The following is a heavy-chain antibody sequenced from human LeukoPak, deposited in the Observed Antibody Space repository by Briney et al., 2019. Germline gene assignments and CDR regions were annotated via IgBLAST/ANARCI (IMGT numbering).Heavy chain of an antibody. V-gene: IGHV3-74*01. D-gene: IGHD4-17*01. CDR1: GFTFSCYW. CDR3: ATLSYGDYDY. J-gene: IGHJ4*02. Sequence: GGSLRLSCAASGFTFSCYWMHWVRQAPGEGLVWVSRINSDGSSTSYADSVKGRFAISRDNAKNTLYLQMSSLRAEDTAVYYCATLSYGDYDYWGQGTLVTVSP. CDR2: INSDGSST.